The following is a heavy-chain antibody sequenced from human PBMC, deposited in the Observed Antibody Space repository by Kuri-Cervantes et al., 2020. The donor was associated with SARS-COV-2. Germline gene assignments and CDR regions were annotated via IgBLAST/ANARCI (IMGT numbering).Heavy chain of an antibody. CDR1: GFTFSTYA. CDR3: AKDKGGGGYKPSITLDY. J-gene: IGHJ4*01. V-gene: IGHV3-23*01. Sequence: GGSLRPSCAALGFTFSTYAMSWVRQAPGKGLEWVSAISGSVGSTYYADSVTGWFTLYRDNSKNTLYLQMSGLRAEDTAVYYCAKDKGGGGYKPSITLDYWGQGTMVTVSS. D-gene: IGHD5-24*01. CDR2: ISGSVGST.